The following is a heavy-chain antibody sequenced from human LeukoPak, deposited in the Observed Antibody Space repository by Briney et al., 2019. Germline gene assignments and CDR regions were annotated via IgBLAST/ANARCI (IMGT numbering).Heavy chain of an antibody. D-gene: IGHD6-13*01. CDR1: GFTFSSYG. CDR3: ARDISIAAAGNDY. J-gene: IGHJ4*02. V-gene: IGHV3-33*01. CDR2: IWYDGSNK. Sequence: GRSLRLSCAASGFTFSSYGMHRVRQAPGKELEWVAVIWYDGSNKYYADSVKGRFTISRDNSKNTLYLQMNSLRAEDTAVYYCARDISIAAAGNDYWGQGTLVTVSS.